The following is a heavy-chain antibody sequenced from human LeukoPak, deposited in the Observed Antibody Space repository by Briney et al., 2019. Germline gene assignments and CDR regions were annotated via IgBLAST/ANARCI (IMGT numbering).Heavy chain of an antibody. CDR1: GVSFNDYY. Sequence: PSETLSLTCAVSGVSFNDYYWSWVPQTPGKGLEWIGEINHSGYTNNSPSLKSRVTLSIDTSRKQFSLNLRSVTVADTGIYYCTRMTAGHDYWDQGTLATVSS. V-gene: IGHV4-34*01. CDR3: TRMTAGHDY. J-gene: IGHJ4*02. D-gene: IGHD2-21*02. CDR2: INHSGYT.